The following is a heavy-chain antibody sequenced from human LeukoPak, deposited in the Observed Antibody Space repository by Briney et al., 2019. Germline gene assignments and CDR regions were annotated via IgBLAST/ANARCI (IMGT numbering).Heavy chain of an antibody. Sequence: PGGSLRLSCAASGFTFSSYSMNWVRQAPGKGLEWVSAISGSGGSTYYADSVKGRFTISRDNSKNTLYLQMNSLRAEDTAVYYCAKSRGYSSSWLNDAFDIWGQGTMVTVSS. D-gene: IGHD6-13*01. CDR2: ISGSGGST. V-gene: IGHV3-23*01. J-gene: IGHJ3*02. CDR1: GFTFSSYS. CDR3: AKSRGYSSSWLNDAFDI.